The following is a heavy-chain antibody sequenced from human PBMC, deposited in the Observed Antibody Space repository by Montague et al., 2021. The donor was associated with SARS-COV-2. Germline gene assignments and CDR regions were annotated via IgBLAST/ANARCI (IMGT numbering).Heavy chain of an antibody. CDR2: ISSSGSTI. D-gene: IGHD3-10*01. Sequence: SLRLSCAASGFTFSSYEMNLVRQAPGKGLEWVSYISSSGSTIYYXDSVKVRFTISRDNAKNSLYLQMNSLRAEDTALYHCARGVLYGSGSYEWFDPWGQGTLVTVSS. CDR3: ARGVLYGSGSYEWFDP. CDR1: GFTFSSYE. J-gene: IGHJ5*02. V-gene: IGHV3-48*03.